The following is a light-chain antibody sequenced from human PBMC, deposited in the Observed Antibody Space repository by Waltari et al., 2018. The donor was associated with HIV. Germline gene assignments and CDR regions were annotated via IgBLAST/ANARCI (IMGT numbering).Light chain of an antibody. CDR3: QQYHTNPYT. CDR2: KAS. CDR1: ESISSW. J-gene: IGKJ2*01. V-gene: IGKV1-5*03. Sequence: DIQMTQSPSTLTASVGDRVTITCRASESISSWLAWYQPKPGKAPKLLIYKASSLESGVPSRFSGSASGTEFSLTISSLQPDDFATYYCQQYHTNPYTFGQGTKMEI.